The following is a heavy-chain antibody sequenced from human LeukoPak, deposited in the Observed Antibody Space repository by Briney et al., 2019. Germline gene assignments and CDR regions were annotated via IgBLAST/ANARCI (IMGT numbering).Heavy chain of an antibody. CDR2: ISEGVGET. Sequence: GGSLRLSCAASGFTFTNYAMTWVRQAPGKGLEWVSGISEGVGETYYADSVKGRFTISRDHYKNTLYLQMNSLRAEDTALYYCAKREKGTTGRFFDYWGQGNLVTVSS. CDR1: GFTFTNYA. V-gene: IGHV3-23*01. D-gene: IGHD4-17*01. J-gene: IGHJ4*02. CDR3: AKREKGTTGRFFDY.